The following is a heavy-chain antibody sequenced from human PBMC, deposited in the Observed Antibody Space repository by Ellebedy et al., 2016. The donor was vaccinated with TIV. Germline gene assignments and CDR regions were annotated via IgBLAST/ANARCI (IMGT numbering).Heavy chain of an antibody. CDR3: AKELKTMLRGAYLAS. CDR2: ISGSARTI. V-gene: IGHV3-11*01. J-gene: IGHJ5*02. D-gene: IGHD3-10*01. CDR1: GFIFSDYY. Sequence: PGGSLRLSCAVSGFIFSDYYMTWVRQAPGKGLEWVSYISGSARTIYYADSVKGRFTISRDNANNSLYLQMNSLRAEDTAVYYCAKELKTMLRGAYLASWGQGILVTVSS.